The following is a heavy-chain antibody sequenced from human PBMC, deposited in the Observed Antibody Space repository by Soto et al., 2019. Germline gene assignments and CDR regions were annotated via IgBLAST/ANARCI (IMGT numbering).Heavy chain of an antibody. J-gene: IGHJ6*02. CDR2: IWYDGSNK. CDR1: GFTFSSYG. CDR3: ARPGLTTDNSGMDV. D-gene: IGHD3-22*01. Sequence: PGGSLRLSCAASGFTFSSYGMHWVRQAPGKGLEWVAVIWYDGSNKYYADSVKGRFTISRDKSKNTLYLQMNSLRAEDTAVYYCARPGLTTDNSGMDVWGQGTTVTVSS. V-gene: IGHV3-33*01.